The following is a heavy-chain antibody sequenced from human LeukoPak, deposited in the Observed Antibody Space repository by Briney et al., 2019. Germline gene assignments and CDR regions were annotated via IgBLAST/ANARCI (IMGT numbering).Heavy chain of an antibody. Sequence: ASVKVSCKASGYTFTSYDINWVRQATGQGLEWMGWMNPNSGNTGYAQKFQGRVTITRNTSISTAYMELSSLRSEDTAVYYCARDRVRLEAAEYYFDYWGQGTLVTVSS. CDR2: MNPNSGNT. D-gene: IGHD6-13*01. CDR1: GYTFTSYD. J-gene: IGHJ4*02. CDR3: ARDRVRLEAAEYYFDY. V-gene: IGHV1-8*03.